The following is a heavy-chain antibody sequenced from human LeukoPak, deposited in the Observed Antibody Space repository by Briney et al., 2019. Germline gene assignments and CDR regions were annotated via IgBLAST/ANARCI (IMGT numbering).Heavy chain of an antibody. V-gene: IGHV1-2*02. CDR2: INPNSGGT. Sequence: ASVKVSCKASGYTFTGYYMHWVRQAPGQGLEWMGWINPNSGGTNYAQKFQGRVTMTRDTSISTAHMELSRLRSDDTAVYYCARGSDYRAPRGYYYYMDVWGKGTTVTVSS. CDR3: ARGSDYRAPRGYYYYMDV. J-gene: IGHJ6*03. CDR1: GYTFTGYY. D-gene: IGHD4-11*01.